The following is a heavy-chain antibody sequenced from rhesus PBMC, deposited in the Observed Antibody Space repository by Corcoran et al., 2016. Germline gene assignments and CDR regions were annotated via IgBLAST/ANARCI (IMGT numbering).Heavy chain of an antibody. CDR1: GGSISDDYY. CDR2: IYGSGGGT. V-gene: IGHV4-106*01. CDR3: ARYSWNYYGLDS. Sequence: QVQLQESGPGLVKPSETLSLTCAVSGGSISDDYYWSWIRQPPGKGLEWIGYIYGSGGGTNYNPSLKKRFTISIETSKNQFSLKLSSVTAADTDVYYCARYSWNYYGLDSWGQGVVVTVSS. J-gene: IGHJ6*01. D-gene: IGHD1-1-1*01.